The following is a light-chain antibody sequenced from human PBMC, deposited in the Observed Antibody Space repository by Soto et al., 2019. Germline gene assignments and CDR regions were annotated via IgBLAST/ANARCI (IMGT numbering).Light chain of an antibody. CDR3: QKYAASPLT. J-gene: IGKJ4*01. V-gene: IGKV3-20*01. CDR2: GAS. Sequence: EIVLTQSPGTLSLSPGERATLSCRASQSVGRNYLAWYQQKLGQAPRLLIYGASSRATGIPDRFSGSGSGTDFIVPISRLEPEDVAVFYCQKYAASPLTFGGGNKLEI. CDR1: QSVGRNY.